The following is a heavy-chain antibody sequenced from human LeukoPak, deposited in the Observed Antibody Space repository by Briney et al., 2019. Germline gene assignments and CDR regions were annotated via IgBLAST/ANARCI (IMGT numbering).Heavy chain of an antibody. Sequence: GGSLRLSCAASGFTFSSYSMNWVRQAPGKGLERVSYISSSSSTIYYADSVKGRFTISRDNSKNTLYLQMNSLRAEDTAVYYCARAVAGFVRDYYMDVWGKGTTVTVSS. V-gene: IGHV3-48*01. D-gene: IGHD3-10*01. CDR2: ISSSSSTI. CDR3: ARAVAGFVRDYYMDV. J-gene: IGHJ6*03. CDR1: GFTFSSYS.